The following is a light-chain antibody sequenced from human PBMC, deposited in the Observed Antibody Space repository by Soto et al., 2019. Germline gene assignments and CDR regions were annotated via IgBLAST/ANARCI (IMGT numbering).Light chain of an antibody. CDR2: GVN. CDR3: SSYTSSSTRV. Sequence: QSALTQPASVSGSPGQSITISCTGTSSDVGGYNYVSWYQQHPDKAPKLMIYGVNNRPSGVSNRFSGSKSGNTASLTISGLQAEDEADYYCSSYTSSSTRVFGTGTKLTVL. V-gene: IGLV2-14*01. J-gene: IGLJ1*01. CDR1: SSDVGGYNY.